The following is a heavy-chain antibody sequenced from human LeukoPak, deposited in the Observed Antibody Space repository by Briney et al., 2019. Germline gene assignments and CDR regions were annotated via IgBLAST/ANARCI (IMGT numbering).Heavy chain of an antibody. J-gene: IGHJ4*02. CDR1: GYPFTSYY. D-gene: IGHD3-16*01. V-gene: IGHV1-2*02. Sequence: ASVKVSCKTSGYPFTSYYMNWLRQAPGQGLEWMGWINFSGGTKYADKFRDRVTLTRDTSVATAYLELTSPTSDDTAVYYCARDLRLFDYWGQGTLVTVSS. CDR2: INFSGGT. CDR3: ARDLRLFDY.